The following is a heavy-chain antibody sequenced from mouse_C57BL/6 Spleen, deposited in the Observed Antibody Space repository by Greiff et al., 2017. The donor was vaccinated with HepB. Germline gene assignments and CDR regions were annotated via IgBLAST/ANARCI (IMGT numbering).Heavy chain of an antibody. Sequence: QVQLKQPGAELVKPGASVKVSCKASGYTFTSYWMHWVKQRPGQGLEWIGRIHPSDSDTNYNQKFKGKATLTVDKSSSTAYMQLSSLTSEDSAVYYCAMEETAQVRYFDCWGQGTTLTVSS. CDR1: GYTFTSYW. CDR3: AMEETAQVRYFDC. J-gene: IGHJ2*01. D-gene: IGHD3-2*02. V-gene: IGHV1-74*01. CDR2: IHPSDSDT.